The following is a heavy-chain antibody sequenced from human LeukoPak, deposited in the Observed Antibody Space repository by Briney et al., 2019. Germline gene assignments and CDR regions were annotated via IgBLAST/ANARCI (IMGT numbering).Heavy chain of an antibody. V-gene: IGHV1-18*01. CDR2: ISAYDGNT. CDR1: GYTFTIYG. Sequence: ASVKVSCKASGYTFTIYGIGWVRQAPGQGLEWMRWISAYDGNTNYTQKFQGRVTMTTDTSTSTAHMEVKSLTSDDTAVYYCARGGVSNSWYRSPDYWGQGTLVTVSS. D-gene: IGHD6-13*01. J-gene: IGHJ4*02. CDR3: ARGGVSNSWYRSPDY.